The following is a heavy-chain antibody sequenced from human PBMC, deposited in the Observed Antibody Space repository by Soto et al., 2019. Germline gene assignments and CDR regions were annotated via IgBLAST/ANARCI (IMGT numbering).Heavy chain of an antibody. CDR2: ISSSSSTI. CDR1: GFTFSSYS. D-gene: IGHD3-10*01. V-gene: IGHV3-48*01. Sequence: PGGSLRLSCAAPGFTFSSYSMNWVRQAPGKGLEWVSYISSSSSTIYYADSVKGRFTISRDNAKNSLYLQMDSLRPEDTAVYYCAKDTYDSGPGGPSTWGQGTLVTVSS. J-gene: IGHJ5*02. CDR3: AKDTYDSGPGGPST.